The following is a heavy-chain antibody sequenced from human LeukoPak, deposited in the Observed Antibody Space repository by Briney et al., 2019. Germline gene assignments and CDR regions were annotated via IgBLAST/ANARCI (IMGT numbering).Heavy chain of an antibody. V-gene: IGHV3-48*04. J-gene: IGHJ6*03. CDR3: ARRQYDFWSGPSYYYYMDV. CDR2: ISSSSSTI. Sequence: GGSLRLSCEASGFSFSSHAMHWVRQAPGKGLEWVSYISSSSSTIYYADSVKGRFTISRDNAKNSLYLQMNSLRAEDTAVYYCARRQYDFWSGPSYYYYMDVWGKGTTVTVSS. CDR1: GFSFSSHA. D-gene: IGHD3-3*01.